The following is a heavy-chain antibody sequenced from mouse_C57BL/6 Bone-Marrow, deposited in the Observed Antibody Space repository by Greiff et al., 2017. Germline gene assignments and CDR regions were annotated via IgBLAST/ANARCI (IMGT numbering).Heavy chain of an antibody. J-gene: IGHJ2*01. CDR2: IYPGNSDT. Sequence: EVQLQQSGTVLARPGASVKMSCKTSGYTFTSYWMHWVKQRPGQGLEWIGAIYPGNSDTSYNRKFKGKAKLTAVTSASTAYMQLGSLTNADSAVYYCFITSIVAPYCFDYWGQGTTLTVSS. D-gene: IGHD1-1*01. CDR3: FITSIVAPYCFDY. CDR1: GYTFTSYW. V-gene: IGHV1-5*01.